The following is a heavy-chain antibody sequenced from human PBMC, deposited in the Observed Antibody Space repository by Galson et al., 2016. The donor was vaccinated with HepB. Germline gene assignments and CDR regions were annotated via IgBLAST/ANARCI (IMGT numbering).Heavy chain of an antibody. CDR2: IESTGSPI. J-gene: IGHJ4*02. CDR3: ASDGGFGIHFDS. V-gene: IGHV3-48*02. Sequence: SLRLSCAASGFIFSTHNMNWVRQAPGMGLEWVSYIESTGSPIYYADSVKGRFIISRDNAKNSLDLQMNSLRDEDTAVYYCASDGGFGIHFDSWGQGTLVTVSS. CDR1: GFIFSTHN. D-gene: IGHD3-10*01.